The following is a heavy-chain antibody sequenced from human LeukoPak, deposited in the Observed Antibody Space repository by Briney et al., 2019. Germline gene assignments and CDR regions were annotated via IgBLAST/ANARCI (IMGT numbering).Heavy chain of an antibody. V-gene: IGHV4-39*07. CDR3: ARNTSPGGYFDL. D-gene: IGHD1-14*01. Sequence: PSETLSLTCTVSGGSISSYYWSWIRQPPGKGLEWIGSIYYSGSTYFNPSLKSRVTISVDTSKNQFSLKLNSVTAADTAVYYCARNTSPGGYFDLWGRGTLVTVSS. J-gene: IGHJ2*01. CDR1: GGSISSYY. CDR2: IYYSGST.